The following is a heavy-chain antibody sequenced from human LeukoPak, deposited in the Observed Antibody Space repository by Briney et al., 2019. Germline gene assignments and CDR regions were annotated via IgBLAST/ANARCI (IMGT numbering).Heavy chain of an antibody. D-gene: IGHD2-2*01. V-gene: IGHV4-34*01. Sequence: SETLSLTXAVYGGSFSGYYWSWLRQPPGKGLEWMGEINHSGSTNYNPSLKSRVTISADTSKNQFSLKLSSVTAADTAVYYCARLGVRVVPAAVFDYWGQGTLVTVSS. CDR1: GGSFSGYY. CDR3: ARLGVRVVPAAVFDY. J-gene: IGHJ4*02. CDR2: INHSGST.